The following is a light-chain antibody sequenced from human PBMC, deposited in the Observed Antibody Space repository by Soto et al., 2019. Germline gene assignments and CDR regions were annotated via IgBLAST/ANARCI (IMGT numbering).Light chain of an antibody. J-gene: IGKJ3*01. V-gene: IGKV3-11*01. CDR3: QQRSNWPPIFT. CDR2: DAS. CDR1: QSVSSY. Sequence: EIVLTQSPATLSLSPGERATLSCRASQSVSSYLAWYQQKPGQAPRLLIYDASNSATGIPARFSGSGSGTDFTLTISSLEPEDFALYYCQQRSNWPPIFTFGPGTKVDIK.